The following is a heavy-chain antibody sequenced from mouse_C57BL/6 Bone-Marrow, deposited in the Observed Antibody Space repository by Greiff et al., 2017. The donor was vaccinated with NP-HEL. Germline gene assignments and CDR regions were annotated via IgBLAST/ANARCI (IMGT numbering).Heavy chain of an antibody. CDR2: IYPRSGNT. CDR3: ATYSWNYFDY. D-gene: IGHD2-12*01. V-gene: IGHV1-81*01. CDR1: GYTFTSYG. Sequence: VQLVESGAELARPGASVKLSCKASGYTFTSYGISWVKQRTGQGLEWIGEIYPRSGNTYYNEKFKGKATLTADKSSSTAYMELRSLTSEDSAVYFCATYSWNYFDYWGQGTTLTVSS. J-gene: IGHJ2*01.